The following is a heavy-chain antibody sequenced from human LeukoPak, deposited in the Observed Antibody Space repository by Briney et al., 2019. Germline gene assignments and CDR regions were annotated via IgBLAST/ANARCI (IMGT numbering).Heavy chain of an antibody. CDR3: ATYRSYDY. J-gene: IGHJ4*02. CDR2: ISSSSSTI. V-gene: IGHV3-48*01. CDR1: GFTFSSYS. D-gene: IGHD1-26*01. Sequence: GGSLRLSCAASGFTFSSYSMNWVRQAPGKGLEWDSYISSSSSTIYYADSVKGRFTISRDNAKNSLYLQMNSLRAEDTAVYYCATYRSYDYWGQGTLVTVSS.